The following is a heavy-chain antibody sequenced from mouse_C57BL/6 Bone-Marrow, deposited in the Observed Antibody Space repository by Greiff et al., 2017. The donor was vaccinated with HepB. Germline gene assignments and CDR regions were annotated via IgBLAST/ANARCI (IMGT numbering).Heavy chain of an antibody. J-gene: IGHJ4*01. V-gene: IGHV2-2*01. CDR3: ARKDSNYVRYAMDY. CDR1: GFSLTSYG. Sequence: VQLQQSGPGLVQPSQSLSITCTVSGFSLTSYGVHWVRQSPGKGLEWLGVIWSGGSTDYNAAFISSLGISKDNSKSQVFFKMNSLQADDTAIYYCARKDSNYVRYAMDYWGQGTSVTVSS. CDR2: IWSGGST. D-gene: IGHD2-5*01.